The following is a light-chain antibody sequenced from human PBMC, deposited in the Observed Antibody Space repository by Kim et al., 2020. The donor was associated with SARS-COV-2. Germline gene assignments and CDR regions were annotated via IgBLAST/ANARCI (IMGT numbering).Light chain of an antibody. CDR1: QSVLYSSDNKSY. CDR3: HQYFSSPPT. V-gene: IGKV4-1*01. Sequence: ATVRCRSSQSVLYSSDNKSYLSWYQHKPGQPPRLLISWASVRESGVPDRIRGSGSETDFTLTISHLQAEDVAVYYCHQYFSSPPTFGQGTKVDIK. CDR2: WAS. J-gene: IGKJ1*01.